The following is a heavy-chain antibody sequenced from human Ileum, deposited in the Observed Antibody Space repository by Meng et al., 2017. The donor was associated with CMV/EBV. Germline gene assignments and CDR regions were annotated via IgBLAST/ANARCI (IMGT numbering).Heavy chain of an antibody. CDR3: AKDVRLGGNYGWFDP. J-gene: IGHJ5*02. CDR2: ISGSGGST. Sequence: SGFTFSTYAMSWVRQAPGKGLEWVSAISGSGGSTYYADSVKGRFTISRDNSKSTLYLQMNSLRAEDTAVYHCAKDVRLGGNYGWFDPWGQGTLVTVPQ. V-gene: IGHV3-23*01. CDR1: GFTFSTYA. D-gene: IGHD1-26*01.